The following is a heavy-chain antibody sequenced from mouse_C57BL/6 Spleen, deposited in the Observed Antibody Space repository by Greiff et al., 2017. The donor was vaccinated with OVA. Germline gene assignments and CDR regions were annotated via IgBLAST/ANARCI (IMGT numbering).Heavy chain of an antibody. V-gene: IGHV5-4*01. Sequence: EVKLMESGGGLVKPGGSLKLSCAASGFTFSSYAMSWVRQTPEKRLEWVATISDGGSYTYYPDNVKGRFTISRDNAKNNLYLQMSHLKSEDTAMYYCARDPIDYYGSIYYFDYWGQGTTLTVSS. CDR3: ARDPIDYYGSIYYFDY. CDR1: GFTFSSYA. D-gene: IGHD1-1*01. J-gene: IGHJ2*01. CDR2: ISDGGSYT.